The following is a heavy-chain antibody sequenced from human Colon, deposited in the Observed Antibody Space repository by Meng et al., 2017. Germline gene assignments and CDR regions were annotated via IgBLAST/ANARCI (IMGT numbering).Heavy chain of an antibody. D-gene: IGHD2-2*01. CDR3: ARTAMLDS. Sequence: QGQLVQSGDEVRKPGASVKVTCKASGYTFTSSDINWVRQATGRGLEWLGWMNPNNGNTGSAQKFQGRVSMTRDTSIGTAYMELSGLTSEDTAVYYCARTAMLDSWGQGTLVTVSS. CDR2: MNPNNGNT. CDR1: GYTFTSSD. V-gene: IGHV1-8*01. J-gene: IGHJ5*01.